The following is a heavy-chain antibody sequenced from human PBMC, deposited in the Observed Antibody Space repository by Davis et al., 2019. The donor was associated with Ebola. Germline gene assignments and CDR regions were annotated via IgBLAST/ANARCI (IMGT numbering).Heavy chain of an antibody. Sequence: GGSLRLSCAASGFIFRSYVMSWVRQAPGKGLEWVSTFGTSGDTYYADSVKSRFTISRDNSKNTLYLQMNGLRVDDTAIYYCAKDTSNIWFDIWGQGTMVTVSS. CDR3: AKDTSNIWFDI. D-gene: IGHD1-26*01. V-gene: IGHV3-23*01. J-gene: IGHJ3*02. CDR2: FGTSGDT. CDR1: GFIFRSYV.